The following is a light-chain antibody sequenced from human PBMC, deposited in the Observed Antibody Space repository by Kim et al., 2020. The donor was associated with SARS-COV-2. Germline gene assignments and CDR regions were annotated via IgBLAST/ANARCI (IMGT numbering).Light chain of an antibody. CDR2: LAS. Sequence: ASGGDRVTITCRASQGINTYLAWYQQRPGKAPKLLIYLASTLESGVPPRFSGSGFGTEFTLTINSLQPDDFATYYCQHYVRFPYTFGQGTKLEI. V-gene: IGKV1-5*03. CDR1: QGINTY. CDR3: QHYVRFPYT. J-gene: IGKJ2*01.